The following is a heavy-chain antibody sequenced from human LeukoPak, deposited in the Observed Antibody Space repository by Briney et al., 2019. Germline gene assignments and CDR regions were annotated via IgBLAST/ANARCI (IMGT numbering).Heavy chain of an antibody. D-gene: IGHD1-26*01. CDR2: ITGSGGNT. CDR1: GFTFSSSG. J-gene: IGHJ4*02. Sequence: PGGSLRLSCAASGFTFSSSGMSWVRQAPGRGLEWVSGITGSGGNTYYADSVKGRFTISRDNSKNTLFLQMNSLRAEDTAVYYCAISGGYWAWAHWGQGTLVTVSS. V-gene: IGHV3-23*01. CDR3: AISGGYWAWAH.